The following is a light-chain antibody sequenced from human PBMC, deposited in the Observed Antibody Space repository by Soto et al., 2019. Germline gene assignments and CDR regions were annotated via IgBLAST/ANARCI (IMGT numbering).Light chain of an antibody. V-gene: IGKV1-27*01. Sequence: DIQMTQSPSSLSASVGDRVTITCRASQGISKYLAWYQQKPGKVPKLLIYAASTLQAGVPSRFNGSGSGTDFTLTISSLQPEDVATYYGQKYNSAPWTFGHGIKVEIK. J-gene: IGKJ1*01. CDR3: QKYNSAPWT. CDR2: AAS. CDR1: QGISKY.